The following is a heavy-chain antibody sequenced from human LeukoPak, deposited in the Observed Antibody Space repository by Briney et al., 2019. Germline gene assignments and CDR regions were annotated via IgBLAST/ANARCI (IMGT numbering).Heavy chain of an antibody. J-gene: IGHJ3*02. CDR3: ASGPLWFGGIGDAFDI. D-gene: IGHD3-10*01. CDR1: GFTFSSYG. V-gene: IGHV3-33*08. Sequence: PGGSLRLSCAASGFTFSSYGTHWVRQAPGKGLEWVAVIWYDGSNKYYADSVKGRFTISRDNSKNTLYLQMNSLRAEDTAVYYCASGPLWFGGIGDAFDIWGQGTMVTVSS. CDR2: IWYDGSNK.